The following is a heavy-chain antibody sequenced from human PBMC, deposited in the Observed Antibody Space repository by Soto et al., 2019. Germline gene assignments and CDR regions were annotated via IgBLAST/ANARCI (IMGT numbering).Heavy chain of an antibody. D-gene: IGHD2-15*01. Sequence: QVQLQESGPGLVKPSQTLSLTCTVSGGSISSGDYYWSWIRQPPGKGLEWIGYIYYSGSTYYNPSLKSRVTISVDTSKNQFSLKLSSVTAADTAVYYCARGRYCRGGSCYSDFDYWGQGTLVTVSS. CDR2: IYYSGST. J-gene: IGHJ4*02. CDR3: ARGRYCRGGSCYSDFDY. V-gene: IGHV4-30-4*01. CDR1: GGSISSGDYY.